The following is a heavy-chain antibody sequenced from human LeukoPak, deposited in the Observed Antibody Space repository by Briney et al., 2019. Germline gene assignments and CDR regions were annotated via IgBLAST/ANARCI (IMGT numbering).Heavy chain of an antibody. D-gene: IGHD6-19*01. CDR3: AQGYLSGWYPN. J-gene: IGHJ4*02. Sequence: GGSLRLSCAVSGFSVGSSGMSWVRQAPGKGLEWISAISLDGETTYYADSVKGRFFISRDSSRNTLYLQLGSLRVEDTAVYYCAQGYLSGWYPNWGQGSLVSVSS. CDR1: GFSVGSSG. CDR2: ISLDGETT. V-gene: IGHV3-23*01.